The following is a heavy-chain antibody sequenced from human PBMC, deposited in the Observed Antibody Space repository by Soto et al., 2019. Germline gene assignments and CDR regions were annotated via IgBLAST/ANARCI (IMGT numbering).Heavy chain of an antibody. D-gene: IGHD4-17*01. CDR1: GFTFSSYS. CDR2: ISSSSSYI. V-gene: IGHV3-21*01. Sequence: EVQLVESGGGLVKPGGSLRLSCAASGFTFSSYSMNWVRQAPGKGLEWVSSISSSSSYIYYADSVKGRFTISRDNAKNSLYLQMNSLRAEDTAVYYCARDPQNNYGDYNGYWGQGTLVTVSS. J-gene: IGHJ4*02. CDR3: ARDPQNNYGDYNGY.